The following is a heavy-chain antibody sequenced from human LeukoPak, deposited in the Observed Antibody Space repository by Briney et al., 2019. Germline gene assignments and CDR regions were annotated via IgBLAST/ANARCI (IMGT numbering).Heavy chain of an antibody. D-gene: IGHD3-3*01. J-gene: IGHJ6*03. CDR3: ARETYDFWSGYYSPAYYYYYYYMDV. CDR2: INTNTGNP. Sequence: GASVKVSCKASGYTFTSYAMNWVRQAPGQGLEWMGWINTNTGNPTYAQGFTGRFVFSLDTSVSTAYLQISSLKAEDTAVYYCARETYDFWSGYYSPAYYYYYYYMDVWGKGTTVTVSS. CDR1: GYTFTSYA. V-gene: IGHV7-4-1*02.